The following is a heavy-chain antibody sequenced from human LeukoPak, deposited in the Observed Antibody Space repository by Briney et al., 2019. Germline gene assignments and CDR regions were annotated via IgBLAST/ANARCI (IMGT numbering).Heavy chain of an antibody. CDR1: GFTFSSYA. CDR2: ISGSGGST. D-gene: IGHD3-22*01. V-gene: IGHV3-23*01. CDR3: AKGIGRHYYDSSGYYFDY. Sequence: PGGSLRLSCAASGFTFSSYAMSLVRQAPGKGLEWVSAISGSGGSTYYADSVKGRFTVSRDNHKHTLYLQMNSLRAEDTAVYYCAKGIGRHYYDSSGYYFDYWGQGTLVTVSS. J-gene: IGHJ4*02.